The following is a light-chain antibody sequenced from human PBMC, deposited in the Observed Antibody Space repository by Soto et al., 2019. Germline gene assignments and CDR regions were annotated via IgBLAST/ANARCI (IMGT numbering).Light chain of an antibody. CDR2: DAS. V-gene: IGKV3-20*01. CDR3: QQYGNSPIT. J-gene: IGKJ5*01. Sequence: EIVLTQPPGTLSLSPGERATLSCRASQSVSSSYLAWYQQKPGQAPRLLIYDASIRATGIPDRFSGSGSRTDFTLTISRLEPEDFAVYYCQQYGNSPITFGQGTRLDMK. CDR1: QSVSSSY.